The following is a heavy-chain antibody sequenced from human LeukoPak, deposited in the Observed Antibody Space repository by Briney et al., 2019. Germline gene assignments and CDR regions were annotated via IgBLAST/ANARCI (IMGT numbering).Heavy chain of an antibody. CDR2: INRSGTT. Sequence: PSETLSLTCAVYGGSFSAYYWSWIRQPPGKGLEWVGEINRSGTTNYNPSLKSRVTILVDTSKNQFSLILSSVTATDTAVYYCGRGRSYPGSGSYRRFDPWGQGTLVTVSS. V-gene: IGHV4-34*01. CDR3: GRGRSYPGSGSYRRFDP. D-gene: IGHD3-10*01. CDR1: GGSFSAYY. J-gene: IGHJ5*02.